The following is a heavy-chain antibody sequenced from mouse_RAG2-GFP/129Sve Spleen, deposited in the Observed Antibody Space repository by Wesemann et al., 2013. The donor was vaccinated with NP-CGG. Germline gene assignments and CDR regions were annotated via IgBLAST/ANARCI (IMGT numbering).Heavy chain of an antibody. CDR3: TRFYYVGY. CDR1: GYTFTDYE. J-gene: IGHJ2*01. CDR2: IDPETGGT. D-gene: IGHD2-1*01. Sequence: QVQLQQSGAELVRPGASVTLSCKASGYTFTDYEMHWVKQTPVHGLEWIGAIDPETGGTAYNQKFKGKATLTADKSSSTAYMELRSLTSEDSAVYYCTRFYYVGYWGQGTTLTVSS. V-gene: IGHV1-15*01.